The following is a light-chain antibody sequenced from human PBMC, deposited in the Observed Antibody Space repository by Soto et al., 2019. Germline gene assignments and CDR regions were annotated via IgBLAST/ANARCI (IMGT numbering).Light chain of an antibody. Sequence: QPVLTQSPSASASLGASVTLTCTLSSGHSSYVIAWYQQQPEKGPRYLMKVNRDGSHDKGDGIPDPFSGSYSGADHYLTISSLQSGDEADYYCQTWGAGIDWVFGRGTKLTVL. J-gene: IGLJ3*02. V-gene: IGLV4-69*01. CDR1: SGHSSYV. CDR2: VNRDGSH. CDR3: QTWGAGIDWV.